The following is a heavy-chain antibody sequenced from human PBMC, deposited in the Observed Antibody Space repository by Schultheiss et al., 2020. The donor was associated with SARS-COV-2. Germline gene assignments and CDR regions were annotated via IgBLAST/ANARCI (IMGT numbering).Heavy chain of an antibody. J-gene: IGHJ4*02. CDR2: IYSGGST. V-gene: IGHV3-53*01. D-gene: IGHD6-13*01. CDR1: GFTVSSNY. CDR3: ARDSHYSSSLDY. Sequence: GGSLRLSCAASGFTVSSNYMSWVRQAPGKGLEWVSVIYSGGSTYYADSVKGRFTISRDNSKNTLYLQMNSLRAEDTAVYYCARDSHYSSSLDYWGQGTLVTVSS.